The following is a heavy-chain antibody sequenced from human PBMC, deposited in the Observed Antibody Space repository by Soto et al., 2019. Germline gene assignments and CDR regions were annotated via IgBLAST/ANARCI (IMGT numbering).Heavy chain of an antibody. J-gene: IGHJ5*02. CDR1: GYTFTSYD. CDR2: MNPNSGNT. V-gene: IGHV1-8*01. CDR3: ARPDYDILTGYRWFDP. Sequence: ASVKVSCKASGYTFTSYDINWVRQATGQGLEWMGWMNPNSGNTGYAQKFQGRVTMTRNTSISTAYMELSSLRSEDTAVYYCARPDYDILTGYRWFDPWGQGTLVTVSS. D-gene: IGHD3-9*01.